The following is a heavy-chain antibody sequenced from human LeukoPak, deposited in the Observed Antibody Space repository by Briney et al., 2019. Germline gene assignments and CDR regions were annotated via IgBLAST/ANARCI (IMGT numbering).Heavy chain of an antibody. D-gene: IGHD3-9*01. J-gene: IGHJ3*02. V-gene: IGHV3-15*01. CDR2: IKSKTDGGTT. Sequence: GGSLRLSCVASGFTFSGAWMSWVRQAPGKGLEWVGRIKSKTDGGTTDYAAPVKGRFTISRDDSKNTLYLQMNSLKTEDTAVYYCSRSRSGWRNDWLLSYIWGQGTMVTVSS. CDR1: GFTFSGAW. CDR3: SRSRSGWRNDWLLSYI.